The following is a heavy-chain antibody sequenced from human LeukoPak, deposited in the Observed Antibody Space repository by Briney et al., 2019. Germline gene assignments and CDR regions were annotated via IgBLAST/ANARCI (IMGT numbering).Heavy chain of an antibody. Sequence: ASVKVSCKASGYTFTSYYMHWVRQAPGQGLECMGIINPSGGSTSYAQKFQGRVTMTRDMSTSTVYMELSSLTSEDTAVYYCAREKSTIHFDYWGQGTLVTVSS. CDR2: INPSGGST. CDR3: AREKSTIHFDY. CDR1: GYTFTSYY. V-gene: IGHV1-46*01. D-gene: IGHD5-24*01. J-gene: IGHJ4*02.